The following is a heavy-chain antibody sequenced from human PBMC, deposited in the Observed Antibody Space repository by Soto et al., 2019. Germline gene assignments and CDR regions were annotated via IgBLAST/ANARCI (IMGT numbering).Heavy chain of an antibody. Sequence: ASVKVSCKASGYTFTSYYMHWVRQAPGQGLEWMGIINAYDGNTSYAQKFQGRVTMTTDTSTSTVYMELRSLRSDDTAVYYCASNRLEYSSPGDAFDIWGQGTMVTVSS. CDR1: GYTFTSYY. D-gene: IGHD6-6*01. V-gene: IGHV1-46*01. CDR3: ASNRLEYSSPGDAFDI. J-gene: IGHJ3*02. CDR2: INAYDGNT.